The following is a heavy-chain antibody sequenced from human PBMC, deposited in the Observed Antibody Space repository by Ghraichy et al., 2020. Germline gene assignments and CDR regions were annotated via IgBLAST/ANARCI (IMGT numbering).Heavy chain of an antibody. D-gene: IGHD6-6*01. J-gene: IGHJ4*02. V-gene: IGHV1-18*04. CDR3: ARSDSSSSLIPPFDY. CDR1: GYTFTSYG. Sequence: ASVKVSCKASGYTFTSYGISWVRQAPGQGLEWMGWISAYNGNTNYAQKLQGRVTMTTDTSTSTAYMELRSLRSDDTAVYYCARSDSSSSLIPPFDYWGQGTLVTVSS. CDR2: ISAYNGNT.